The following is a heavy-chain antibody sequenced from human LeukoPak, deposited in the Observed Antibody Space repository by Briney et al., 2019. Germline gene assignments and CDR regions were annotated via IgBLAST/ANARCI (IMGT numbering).Heavy chain of an antibody. CDR1: GGSITSSSYY. CDR3: AKQQLVRCFDY. V-gene: IGHV4-39*01. J-gene: IGHJ4*02. Sequence: SETLSLTCTVSGGSITSSSYYWGWIRQPRGKGVEWIGSIFYSGSTYYNPSLKSRVTISVDPSKTQFSLKLSSVTAADTAVYYCAKQQLVRCFDYWGQGTLVTVSS. D-gene: IGHD6-13*01. CDR2: IFYSGST.